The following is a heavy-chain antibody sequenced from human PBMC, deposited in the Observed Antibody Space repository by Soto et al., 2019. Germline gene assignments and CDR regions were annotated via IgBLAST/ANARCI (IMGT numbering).Heavy chain of an antibody. CDR3: AKEGTDSSGYYYTPGFDY. CDR1: GFTFSSYA. CDR2: ISGSGGST. J-gene: IGHJ4*02. V-gene: IGHV3-23*01. D-gene: IGHD3-22*01. Sequence: GGSLRLSCAASGFTFSSYAMSWVRQAPGKGLEWVSAISGSGGSTYYADSVKGRFTISRDNSKNTLYLQMNSLRAEDTAVYYCAKEGTDSSGYYYTPGFDYWGQGTLVTVSS.